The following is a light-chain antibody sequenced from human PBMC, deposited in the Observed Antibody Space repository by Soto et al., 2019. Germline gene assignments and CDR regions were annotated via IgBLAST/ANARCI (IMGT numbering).Light chain of an antibody. CDR3: SSYTSSSTLV. J-gene: IGLJ2*01. Sequence: QYALTQPASVSGSPGQSITISCTGSSSDVGGYNYVSWYQQHPGKAPKLMIYEVSNRPSGISNRFSGSKSGNTASLTLSGLQAEDEADYYCSSYTSSSTLVFGGGTKVTVL. V-gene: IGLV2-14*01. CDR1: SSDVGGYNY. CDR2: EVS.